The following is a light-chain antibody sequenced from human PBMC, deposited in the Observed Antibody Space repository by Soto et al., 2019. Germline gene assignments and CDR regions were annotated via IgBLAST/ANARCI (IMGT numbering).Light chain of an antibody. CDR2: DAS. CDR1: QSVSRY. CDR3: QHRSNWPRT. V-gene: IGKV3-11*01. Sequence: EIVLTQSPATLSLSPGDTATLSCRASQSVSRYLAWYQQKPGQAPRLLIYDASNRATGIPARFSGSGSGTDLTLTIGSLEPEDFAVYYCQHRSNWPRTFGQGTKVEI. J-gene: IGKJ2*01.